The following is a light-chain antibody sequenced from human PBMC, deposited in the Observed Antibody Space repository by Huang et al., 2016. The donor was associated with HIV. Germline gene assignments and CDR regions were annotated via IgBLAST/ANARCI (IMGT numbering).Light chain of an antibody. J-gene: IGKJ1*01. CDR1: QSVNNK. Sequence: EVVMTQSPVTLSVSPGERATLSCRASQSVNNKLAWFQQKPGQAPRLLIHDASIRATGIPDRWSGSGSGTEFTLTISSLQSEDFAVYYCQQYNNWPPWTFGQGTKVEIK. CDR3: QQYNNWPPWT. V-gene: IGKV3-15*01. CDR2: DAS.